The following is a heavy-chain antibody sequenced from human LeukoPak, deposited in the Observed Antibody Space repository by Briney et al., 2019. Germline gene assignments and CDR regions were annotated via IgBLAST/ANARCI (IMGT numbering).Heavy chain of an antibody. Sequence: ASVKVSCKASGYTFTGYYMHWVRQAPGQGLEWMGWINPNSGGTNYAQKFQGRVTMTRDTSISTAYMELSRLRSDDTAVYYCARDSRNWRYCSGGSCHFQHWGQGTLATVSS. CDR2: INPNSGGT. CDR3: ARDSRNWRYCSGGSCHFQH. CDR1: GYTFTGYY. J-gene: IGHJ1*01. V-gene: IGHV1-2*02. D-gene: IGHD2-15*01.